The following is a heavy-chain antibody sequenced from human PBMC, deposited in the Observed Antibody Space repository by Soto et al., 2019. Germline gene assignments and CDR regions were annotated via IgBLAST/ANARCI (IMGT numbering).Heavy chain of an antibody. CDR2: MNPNSGNT. Sequence: AASVKVSCKASGYTFTSYDINWVRQATGQGLEWMGWMNPNSGNTGYAQKFQGRVTMTRNTSISTAYMELSSLRSEDTAVYYCARGGDCSSTSCDDAFDIWGQGTMVTVSS. CDR1: GYTFTSYD. J-gene: IGHJ3*02. V-gene: IGHV1-8*01. CDR3: ARGGDCSSTSCDDAFDI. D-gene: IGHD2-2*01.